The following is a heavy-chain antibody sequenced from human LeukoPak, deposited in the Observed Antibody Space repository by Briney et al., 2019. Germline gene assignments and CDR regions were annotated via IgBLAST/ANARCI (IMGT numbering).Heavy chain of an antibody. CDR2: INSDGSNT. CDR1: GFTFSSYW. Sequence: GGSLRLSCAASGFTFSSYWMHWVRQAPGKGLVWVSRINSDGSNTSYADSVKGRFTISRDNAKNTLYLQMNSLRAEDTAVYYCARVPYYYDSSGYYHTFPPDYWGQGTLVTVSS. D-gene: IGHD3-22*01. CDR3: ARVPYYYDSSGYYHTFPPDY. V-gene: IGHV3-74*01. J-gene: IGHJ4*02.